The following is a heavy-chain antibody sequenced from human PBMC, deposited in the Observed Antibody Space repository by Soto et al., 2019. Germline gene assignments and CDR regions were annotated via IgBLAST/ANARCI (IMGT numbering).Heavy chain of an antibody. CDR1: GGSISSYY. D-gene: IGHD2-15*01. V-gene: IGHV4-4*07. Sequence: QVQLQESGPGLVKPSETLSLTCTVSGGSISSYYWSWIRQPAGKGLEWMGRIYTSGSTNYNPSLKSRVTRSVDTSKNKCPLKLSAVPAADTAVYYCARDELATRAPHVWFDPWGQGTLVTVSS. J-gene: IGHJ5*02. CDR3: ARDELATRAPHVWFDP. CDR2: IYTSGST.